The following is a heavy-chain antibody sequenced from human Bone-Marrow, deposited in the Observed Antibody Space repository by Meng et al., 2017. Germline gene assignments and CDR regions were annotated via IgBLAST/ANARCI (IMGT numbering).Heavy chain of an antibody. CDR3: ASLYGDSSVWYLDL. D-gene: IGHD4-17*01. J-gene: IGHJ2*01. CDR1: GGYISSCNHN. V-gene: IGHV4-31*03. Sequence: VQLQEPGPGLGKPSPTLSLTCTVSGGYISSCNHNWSWIRQHPGKGLEYIGYIYYSGSSYSNPSLKSRVIISVDTSKNQFSLRLNSVTAADTAVYYCASLYGDSSVWYLDLWGRGTLVTVSS. CDR2: IYYSGSS.